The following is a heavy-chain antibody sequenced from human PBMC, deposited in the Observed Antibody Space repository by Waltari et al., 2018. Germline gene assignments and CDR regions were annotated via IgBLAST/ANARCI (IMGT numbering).Heavy chain of an antibody. J-gene: IGHJ4*02. CDR3: ARGETGTKFDY. D-gene: IGHD1-7*01. V-gene: IGHV4-34*01. CDR1: GGSFSGYY. Sequence: QVQLQQWGAGLLKPSETLSLTCAVYGGSFSGYYCSWRRQPPGKGLEWIGEINHSGSTNYNPSLKSRVTISVDTSKNQFSLKLSSVTAADTAVYYCARGETGTKFDYWGQGTLVTVSS. CDR2: INHSGST.